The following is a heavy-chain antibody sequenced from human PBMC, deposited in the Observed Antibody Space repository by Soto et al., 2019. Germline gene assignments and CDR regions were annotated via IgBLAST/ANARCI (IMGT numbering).Heavy chain of an antibody. CDR1: GGSISSSSYY. CDR3: ARSSSWYNNWFDP. CDR2: IYYSGST. D-gene: IGHD6-13*01. V-gene: IGHV4-39*01. Sequence: SETLSLTCTDSGGSISSSSYYWGWIRQPPGKGLEWIGSIYYSGSTYYNPSLKSRVTISVDTSKNQFSLKLSSVTAADTAVYYCARSSSWYNNWFDPRGQGTLVNVSS. J-gene: IGHJ5*02.